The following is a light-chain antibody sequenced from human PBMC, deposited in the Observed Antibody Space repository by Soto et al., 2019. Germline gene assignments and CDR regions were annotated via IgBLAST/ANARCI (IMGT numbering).Light chain of an antibody. V-gene: IGLV2-8*01. Sequence: QSALTQPPSASGSPGQSVTISCTGTKNDIGVYDFVSWYQHHPGKAPRLIIYEVVQRPSGVPDRFSGSKSGNTASLTVSGLQAADEADYYCTSFTTISTWVFGGGTKLIVL. J-gene: IGLJ3*02. CDR3: TSFTTISTWV. CDR2: EVV. CDR1: KNDIGVYDF.